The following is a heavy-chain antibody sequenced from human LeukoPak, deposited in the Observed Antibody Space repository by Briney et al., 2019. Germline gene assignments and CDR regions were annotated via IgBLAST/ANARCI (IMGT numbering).Heavy chain of an antibody. CDR1: GFTFSSYA. J-gene: IGHJ6*02. CDR3: ARDSGGGGYYGMDV. CDR2: ISDSGGTT. V-gene: IGHV3-23*01. D-gene: IGHD3-10*01. Sequence: GGSLRLSCAASGFTFSSYAMSWARHAPGEGLEWVSAISDSGGTTYYADSVKGRFTISRDNAKNSLYLQMNSLRAEDTAVYYCARDSGGGGYYGMDVWGQGTTVTVSS.